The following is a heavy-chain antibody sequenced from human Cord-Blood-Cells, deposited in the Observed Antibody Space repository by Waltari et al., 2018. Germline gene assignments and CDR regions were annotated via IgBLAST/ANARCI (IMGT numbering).Heavy chain of an antibody. CDR3: ARIPAQIVVVPAADY. CDR1: VGSFISSSYY. V-gene: IGHV4-39*01. Sequence: LQLQESGPGLVKPSETLSLTCTVPVGSFISSSYYWDWFRQPPGKGLEWIGSIYYSGRTYYNPSLKSRVTISVDTSKNQFSLKLSSVPAADTAVYDGARIPAQIVVVPAADYWGQGPLVTVSS. D-gene: IGHD2-2*01. J-gene: IGHJ4*02. CDR2: IYYSGRT.